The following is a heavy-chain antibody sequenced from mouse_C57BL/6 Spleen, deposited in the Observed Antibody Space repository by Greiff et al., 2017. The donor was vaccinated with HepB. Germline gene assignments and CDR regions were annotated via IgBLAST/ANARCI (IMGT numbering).Heavy chain of an antibody. V-gene: IGHV3-6*01. Sequence: ESGPGLVKPSQSLSLTCSVTGYSITSGYYWNWIRQFPGNKLEWMGYISYDGSNNYNPSLKNRISITRDTSKNQFFLKLNSVTTEDTATYYCARADYGLTYWYFDVWGTGTTVTVSS. CDR1: GYSITSGYY. CDR2: ISYDGSN. J-gene: IGHJ1*03. CDR3: ARADYGLTYWYFDV. D-gene: IGHD2-4*01.